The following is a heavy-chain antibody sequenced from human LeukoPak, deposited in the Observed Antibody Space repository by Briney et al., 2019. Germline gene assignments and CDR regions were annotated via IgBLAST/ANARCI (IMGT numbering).Heavy chain of an antibody. J-gene: IGHJ4*02. D-gene: IGHD1-1*01. CDR1: GFTFSSYA. Sequence: QPGGSLRLSCAASGFTFSSYAMHWVRQAPGKGLEWVAVISYDGSNKYYADSVKGRFTISRDNSKNTLYLQMNSLRAEDTAVYYCARGSRGLERRRASHFDYWGQGTLVTVSS. V-gene: IGHV3-30-3*01. CDR2: ISYDGSNK. CDR3: ARGSRGLERRRASHFDY.